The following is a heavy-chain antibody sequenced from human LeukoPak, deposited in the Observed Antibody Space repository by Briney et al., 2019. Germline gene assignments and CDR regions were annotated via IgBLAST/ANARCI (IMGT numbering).Heavy chain of an antibody. CDR1: GFTFSSYS. D-gene: IGHD6-13*01. Sequence: PGGSLRLSCAASGFTFSSYSMNWVRQAPGKGLEWVSLISSDSSYIYYADSVKGRFTISRDNSKNTVDLQMNSLRVEDTAVYYCTMRGNTWYDCWGQGTLVTVSS. CDR2: ISSDSSYI. V-gene: IGHV3-21*04. J-gene: IGHJ4*02. CDR3: TMRGNTWYDC.